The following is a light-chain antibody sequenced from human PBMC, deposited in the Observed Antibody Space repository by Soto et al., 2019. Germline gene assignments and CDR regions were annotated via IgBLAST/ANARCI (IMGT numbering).Light chain of an antibody. J-gene: IGLJ1*01. CDR1: SSDIGGSNY. CDR2: EVN. V-gene: IGLV2-14*03. CDR3: NSYTRSRTLD. Sequence: QSVLTQAASVSGSPGQSITISCTGTSSDIGGSNYVSWYQQHPGKAPKLIIYEVNNRPSGISTRFSGSKSGNTASLTISGLQAEDEADYYCNSYTRSRTLDFGPGTKLTVL.